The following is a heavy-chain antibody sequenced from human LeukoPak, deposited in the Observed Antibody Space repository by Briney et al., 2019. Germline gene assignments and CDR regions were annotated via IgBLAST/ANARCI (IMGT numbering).Heavy chain of an antibody. J-gene: IGHJ4*02. Sequence: GGSLRLSCAASGFTFSSYWMHWVRQAPGKGLVWVSRINSDGSSTSYADSVKGRFTISRDNSKNTLYLQMNSLRAEDTAVYYCARGYDFWSGYPMYFDYWGQGTLATVSS. CDR2: INSDGSST. D-gene: IGHD3-3*01. CDR1: GFTFSSYW. CDR3: ARGYDFWSGYPMYFDY. V-gene: IGHV3-74*01.